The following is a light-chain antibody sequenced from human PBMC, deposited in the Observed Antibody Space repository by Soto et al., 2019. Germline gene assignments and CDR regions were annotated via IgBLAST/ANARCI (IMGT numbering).Light chain of an antibody. J-gene: IGKJ3*01. CDR3: HQFGSSPLDT. Sequence: EIVLTQSPGTLSLSPGERATLSCRASQTISSSFLAWYQQKPGQAPRLLIYRASRRAPGIPDRFSGSGSWTGFPLTINRLEPEDFSVYYCHQFGSSPLDTFGPGTKVEIK. CDR1: QTISSSF. V-gene: IGKV3-20*01. CDR2: RAS.